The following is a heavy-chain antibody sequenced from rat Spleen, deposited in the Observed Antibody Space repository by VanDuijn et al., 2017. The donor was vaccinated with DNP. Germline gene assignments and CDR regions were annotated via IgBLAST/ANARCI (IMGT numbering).Heavy chain of an antibody. CDR2: IWSGGST. D-gene: IGHD1-7*01. J-gene: IGHJ2*01. CDR3: TRGDYSY. CDR1: GFSLTNYG. Sequence: QVQLKESGPGLVQPSRTLSLTCTVSGFSLTNYGVTWVRQPPGKGLAWIAAIWSGGSTDYNSDLKSRLSISRDTSKSQVFLKMNGLQTEDTATYYCTRGDYSYWGQGVMVTVSS. V-gene: IGHV2-4*01.